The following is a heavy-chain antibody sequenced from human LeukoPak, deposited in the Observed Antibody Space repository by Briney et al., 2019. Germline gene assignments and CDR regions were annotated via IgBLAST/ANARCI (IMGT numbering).Heavy chain of an antibody. CDR3: ARGYGYNYVDY. CDR2: ISYDGSNK. Sequence: PGRSLRLSCAASGFTFSNYAMHWVRQAPGKGLEWVAVISYDGSNKYYADSVKGRFTISRDNSKNTLYLQMNSLRAEDTAVYYCARGYGYNYVDYWGQGTLVTVSS. CDR1: GFTFSNYA. D-gene: IGHD5-24*01. V-gene: IGHV3-30*04. J-gene: IGHJ4*02.